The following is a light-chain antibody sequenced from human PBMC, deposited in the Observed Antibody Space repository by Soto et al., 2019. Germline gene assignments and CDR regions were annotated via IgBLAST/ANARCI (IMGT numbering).Light chain of an antibody. CDR1: SSDVDGYNY. Sequence: QSVLTQPASVSGFPGQSITISCTGTSSDVDGYNYVSWYRQHPGRAPKLMIYDVSNRPSGVSNRFSGSKSGNTASLTISGLQAEDEADYYCSSYTRSSTYVFGTGTKVTIL. CDR3: SSYTRSSTYV. V-gene: IGLV2-14*01. CDR2: DVS. J-gene: IGLJ1*01.